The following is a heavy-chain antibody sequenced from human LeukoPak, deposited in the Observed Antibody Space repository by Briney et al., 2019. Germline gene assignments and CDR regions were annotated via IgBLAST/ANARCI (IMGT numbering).Heavy chain of an antibody. J-gene: IGHJ4*02. V-gene: IGHV1-18*04. Sequence: ASVKVSCKTSGYTFTTYGISWVRQAPGQGLEWTGWISGSNGNTKYAQKVQGRVTMTTDTSTTTAYMEVRSLRSDDTAVYYCARDRDRMVQGVTALFDYWGQGTLVTVSS. CDR1: GYTFTTYG. CDR3: ARDRDRMVQGVTALFDY. D-gene: IGHD3-10*01. CDR2: ISGSNGNT.